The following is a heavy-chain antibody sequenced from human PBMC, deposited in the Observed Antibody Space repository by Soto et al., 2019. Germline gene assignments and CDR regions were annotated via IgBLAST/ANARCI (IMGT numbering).Heavy chain of an antibody. CDR3: ANPDGMDV. CDR2: ISYDGSNK. Sequence: GGSLRLSCAASGFTFSSYGMHWVRQAPGKGLEWVAVISYDGSNKYYADSVKGRFTISRDNSKNTLYLQMNSLRAEDTAVYYCANPDGMDVWGQGTTVTVSS. V-gene: IGHV3-30*18. J-gene: IGHJ6*02. CDR1: GFTFSSYG.